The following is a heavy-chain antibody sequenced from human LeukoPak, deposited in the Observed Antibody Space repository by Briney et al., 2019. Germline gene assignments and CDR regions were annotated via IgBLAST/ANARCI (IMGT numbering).Heavy chain of an antibody. CDR1: GGSFSGYY. D-gene: IGHD3-10*01. Sequence: SETLSLTCAVYGGSFSGYYWSWIRQPPGKGLEWIGEINHSGSTNYNPSLKSRVTISVDTSKNQFSLKLSSVTAADTAAYYCARGPLLWFGELFDYWGQGTLVTVSS. J-gene: IGHJ4*02. CDR2: INHSGST. V-gene: IGHV4-34*01. CDR3: ARGPLLWFGELFDY.